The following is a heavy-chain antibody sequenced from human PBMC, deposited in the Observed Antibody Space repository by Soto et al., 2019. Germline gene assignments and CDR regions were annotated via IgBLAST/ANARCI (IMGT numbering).Heavy chain of an antibody. CDR3: ARGRSITIFGVVSNYYYGMDV. J-gene: IGHJ6*02. CDR2: IIPIFGTA. Sequence: ASVKVSCKASGGTFSSYAISWVRQAPGQGLEWMGGIIPIFGTANYAQKVQGRATITADESTSTAYMELSSLRSEDTAVYYCARGRSITIFGVVSNYYYGMDVWGQGTTVTVSS. V-gene: IGHV1-69*13. CDR1: GGTFSSYA. D-gene: IGHD3-3*01.